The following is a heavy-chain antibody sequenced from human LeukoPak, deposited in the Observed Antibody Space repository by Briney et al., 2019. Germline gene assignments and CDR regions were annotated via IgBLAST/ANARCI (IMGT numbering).Heavy chain of an antibody. CDR2: ISANGGTA. D-gene: IGHD3-10*01. Sequence: GGSLRLSCSASGFTFSSYGLQWVRQAPGAGLEYVSAISANGGTAYYADSVKGRFTISRDNAKNTLYLQMSSLRADDTAVYHCVKSRGSASPDFDYWGQGTLVTVSS. J-gene: IGHJ4*02. CDR1: GFTFSSYG. V-gene: IGHV3-64D*09. CDR3: VKSRGSASPDFDY.